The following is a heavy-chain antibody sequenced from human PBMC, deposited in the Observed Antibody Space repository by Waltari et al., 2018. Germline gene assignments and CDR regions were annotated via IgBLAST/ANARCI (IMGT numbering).Heavy chain of an antibody. CDR3: TRGGNYDFWSHSPFVDP. Sequence: QVQLQQWGAGLLKPSETLSLTCSVSGASFSAYYWGWVRHVPGKGLEWIGQVRHPGNTNYNPSLQSRVAISIDTTSKQFSLKVFSATAADTGLYFCTRGGNYDFWSHSPFVDPWGQGTQVIVSS. V-gene: IGHV4-34*01. D-gene: IGHD3-3*01. CDR2: VRHPGNT. CDR1: GASFSAYY. J-gene: IGHJ5*02.